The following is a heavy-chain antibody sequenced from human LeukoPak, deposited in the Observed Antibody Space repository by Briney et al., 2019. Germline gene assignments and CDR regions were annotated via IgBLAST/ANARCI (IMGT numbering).Heavy chain of an antibody. CDR1: GFTFTSFA. V-gene: IGHV3-23*01. D-gene: IGHD3-22*01. CDR3: AKEELVDYYDRSGYYPDVFDV. Sequence: GGSLRLSCRASGFTFTSFAVTWVRQSPGKGLEWVSSINGYGSGTYYADSVKGRFTISRDNSENMVFLQMSSLRAEDTAVYYCAKEELVDYYDRSGYYPDVFDVWGQGTMVIVSS. CDR2: INGYGSGT. J-gene: IGHJ3*01.